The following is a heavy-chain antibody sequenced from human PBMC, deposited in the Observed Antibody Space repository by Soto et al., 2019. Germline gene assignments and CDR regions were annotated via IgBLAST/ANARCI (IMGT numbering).Heavy chain of an antibody. CDR3: ARGDSSSSPYYYYSGMDV. Sequence: GASVKVSCKASGYTFTSYAMHWVRQAPGQRLEWMGWINAGNGNTKYSQKFQGRVTITRDTSASTAYMELSSLRSEDTAVYYCARGDSSSSPYYYYSGMDVWGQGTTVTVSS. D-gene: IGHD6-6*01. V-gene: IGHV1-3*01. CDR2: INAGNGNT. CDR1: GYTFTSYA. J-gene: IGHJ6*02.